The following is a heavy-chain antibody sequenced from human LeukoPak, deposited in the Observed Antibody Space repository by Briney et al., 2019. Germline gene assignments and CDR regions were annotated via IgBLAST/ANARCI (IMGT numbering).Heavy chain of an antibody. D-gene: IGHD4-23*01. Sequence: GGSLRLSCAASGFTNSSYGMHWVRQAPGKGLEWVAFIRYDGSNKYYADSVKGRFTISRDNSKNTLYLQMNSLRAEDTAVYYCAKDQWGDNSERRPSYYYDMDVWGKGTTVTVSS. CDR3: AKDQWGDNSERRPSYYYDMDV. J-gene: IGHJ6*03. CDR1: GFTNSSYG. CDR2: IRYDGSNK. V-gene: IGHV3-30*02.